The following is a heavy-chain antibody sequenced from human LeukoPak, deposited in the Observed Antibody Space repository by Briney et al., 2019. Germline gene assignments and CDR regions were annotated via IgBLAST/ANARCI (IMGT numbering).Heavy chain of an antibody. CDR2: IKQDGSEK. CDR1: GFTFSSYW. Sequence: GGSLRLSCAASGFTFSSYWLSWVRRAPGKGLEGVANIKQDGSEKYYVDSVKGRFTIARDNSKNTVFLQMNSLRAEDTAVYYCAKDLIHQVAWGWFDPWGQGTLVNVSS. V-gene: IGHV3-7*03. D-gene: IGHD3-16*01. CDR3: AKDLIHQVAWGWFDP. J-gene: IGHJ5*02.